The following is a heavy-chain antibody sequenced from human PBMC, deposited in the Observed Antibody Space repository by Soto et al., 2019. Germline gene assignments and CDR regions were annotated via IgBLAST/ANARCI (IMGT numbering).Heavy chain of an antibody. D-gene: IGHD3-22*01. CDR1: GYTFTSYG. Sequence: ASVKVSCKASGYTFTSYGISWVRQAPGQGLEWMGWISAYNGNTNYAQKLQGRVTMTTDTSTSTAYMELRSLRSDDTAVYYCARNLYYYDSSGYPADYWGQGTLVTVSS. J-gene: IGHJ4*02. CDR3: ARNLYYYDSSGYPADY. V-gene: IGHV1-18*04. CDR2: ISAYNGNT.